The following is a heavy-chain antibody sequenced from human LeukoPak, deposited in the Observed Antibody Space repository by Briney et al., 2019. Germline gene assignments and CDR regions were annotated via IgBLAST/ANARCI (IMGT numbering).Heavy chain of an antibody. CDR3: ARLKDDVTKFDY. CDR2: INQDVSRI. Sequence: GRSLRLSCAGSGFSFSRYWMAWVRQAPGKGLEGVASINQDVSRIHYVDSVKGRFTISRDNAKSSLFLQMTSLRVEDTAVYYCARLKDDVTKFDYWMQGALVSVCS. D-gene: IGHD2-8*01. CDR1: GFSFSRYW. V-gene: IGHV3-7*01. J-gene: IGHJ4*02.